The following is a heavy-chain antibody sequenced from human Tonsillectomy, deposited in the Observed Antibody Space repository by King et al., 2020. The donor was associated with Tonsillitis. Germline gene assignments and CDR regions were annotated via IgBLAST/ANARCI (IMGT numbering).Heavy chain of an antibody. CDR3: ARDGGGVDTAPHQCGLDV. Sequence: VQLVESGGGVVQPGRSLRLSCAASGFTFSSYGIHWVRQAPGKGLEWVAVISYDGSKKYYADSVKGRFTISRDNSKKTLYLQMNSLRVEDTAVYYCARDGGGVDTAPHQCGLDVWGQGTTVTVSS. V-gene: IGHV3-30*04. J-gene: IGHJ6*02. D-gene: IGHD5-18*01. CDR1: GFTFSSYG. CDR2: ISYDGSKK.